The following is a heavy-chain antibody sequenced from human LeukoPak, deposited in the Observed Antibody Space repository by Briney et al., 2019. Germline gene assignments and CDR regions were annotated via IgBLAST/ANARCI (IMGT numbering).Heavy chain of an antibody. CDR1: GFAFSSYS. CDR2: ISSLSGTI. V-gene: IGHV3-48*01. CDR3: AGDQGGGTSY. D-gene: IGHD1-26*01. Sequence: AGGSLRLSCAASGFAFSSYSMNWVRQAPGEGLEWVSYISSLSGTIYYADSVKGRFTISRDNAKNSLYLQMDSLRAEDTAVYYCAGDQGGGTSYWGQGTLVTVSS. J-gene: IGHJ4*02.